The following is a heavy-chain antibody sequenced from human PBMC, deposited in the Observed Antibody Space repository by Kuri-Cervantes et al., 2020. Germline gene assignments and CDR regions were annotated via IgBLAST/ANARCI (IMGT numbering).Heavy chain of an antibody. V-gene: IGHV1-58*01. CDR1: GFTFTSSA. CDR3: AADSNSGSSVGFDY. CDR2: IVVGSGNT. J-gene: IGHJ4*02. D-gene: IGHD1-26*01. Sequence: SVKVSCKASGFTFTSSAVQWVRRARGQRLEWIGWIVVGSGNTNYAQKFQERVTITRDMSTSTAYMELSSLRSEDTAVYYCAADSNSGSSVGFDYWGQGTLVTVSS.